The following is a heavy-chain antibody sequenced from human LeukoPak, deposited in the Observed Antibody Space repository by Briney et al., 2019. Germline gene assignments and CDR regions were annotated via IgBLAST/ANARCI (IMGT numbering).Heavy chain of an antibody. D-gene: IGHD2-8*01. Sequence: PGGSLRLSCAASGFTFSNSWTHWLRQAPGKGLMWVSGIKDDGTTTFYADSVKGRFSISIDSAKNTLYLQMNSLTVDDSGVYYCRGVFDFWGQGALVTGSS. CDR1: GFTFSNSW. J-gene: IGHJ4*02. CDR3: RGVFDF. CDR2: IKDDGTTT. V-gene: IGHV3-74*01.